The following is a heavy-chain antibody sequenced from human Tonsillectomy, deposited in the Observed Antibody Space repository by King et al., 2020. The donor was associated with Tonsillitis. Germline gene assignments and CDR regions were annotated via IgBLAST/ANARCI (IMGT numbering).Heavy chain of an antibody. CDR2: IYYSGST. D-gene: IGHD1-26*01. V-gene: IGHV4-39*01. CDR3: ARHPRYSGSYLGLDY. J-gene: IGHJ4*02. CDR1: GGSISSSSYY. Sequence: QLQESGPGLVKPSETLSLTCTVSGGSISSSSYYWGWIRQPPGKGLGWIGCIYYSGSTYYNPSLKSRVTISVDTSKNQFSLKLSSVTAADTAVYYCARHPRYSGSYLGLDYWGQGTLVTVSS.